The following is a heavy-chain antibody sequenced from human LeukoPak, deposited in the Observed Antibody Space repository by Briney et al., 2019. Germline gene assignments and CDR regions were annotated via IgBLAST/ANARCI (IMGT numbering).Heavy chain of an antibody. D-gene: IGHD2-2*01. CDR2: ISWNSGSI. Sequence: GGSLRLSCAASGFTFDDYAMHWVRQAPGKGLEWVSGISWNSGSIGYADSVKGRFTISRDNAKNSLYLQMNSLRAEDTALYYRARDPPAVHFDYWGQGTLVTVSS. CDR3: ARDPPAVHFDY. CDR1: GFTFDDYA. J-gene: IGHJ4*02. V-gene: IGHV3-9*01.